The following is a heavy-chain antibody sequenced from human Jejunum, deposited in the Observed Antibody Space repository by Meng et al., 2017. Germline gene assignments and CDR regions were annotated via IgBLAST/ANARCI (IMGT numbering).Heavy chain of an antibody. D-gene: IGHD3-10*01. CDR3: ATDRGYYYNSGTVRLPYYYGLDV. CDR1: GFTFSDAW. V-gene: IGHV3-15*01. Sequence: GESLKISCAATGFTFSDAWMTWVRQAPGKGLEWVGHIKSKADAGTAEYAGPVKGRFTISRDDSKNTLYLQMNNLKTEDTAVYYCATDRGYYYNSGTVRLPYYYGLDVWGLGTTVTVSS. J-gene: IGHJ6*02. CDR2: IKSKADAGTA.